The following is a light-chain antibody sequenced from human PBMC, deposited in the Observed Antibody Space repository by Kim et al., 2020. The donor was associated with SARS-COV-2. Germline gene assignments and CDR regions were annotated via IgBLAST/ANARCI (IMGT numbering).Light chain of an antibody. CDR1: SGDIGSYNL. CDR2: EVT. J-gene: IGLJ2*01. CDR3: CSFAGSSTLV. V-gene: IGLV2-23*02. Sequence: GQSITLSCTGTSGDIGSYNLVSWYQQHPGKAPKLMIYEVTKRPSGLSNRFSGSKSGYTASLTISGLQAEDEAAYYCCSFAGSSTLVFGGGTQLTVL.